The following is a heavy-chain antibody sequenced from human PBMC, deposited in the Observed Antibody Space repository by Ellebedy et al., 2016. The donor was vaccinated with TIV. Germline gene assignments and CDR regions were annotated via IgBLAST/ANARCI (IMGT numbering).Heavy chain of an antibody. CDR2: ISNGCDTT. D-gene: IGHD6-13*01. Sequence: GESLKISCAASGFTFGCCAMSWVRQAPGKGLEWVSVISNGCDTTYADSVKGRFTISRDNSKNTLYLQMNSLRADDTAMYYCAKLGGVLSWYADYWGLGTLVTVSP. J-gene: IGHJ4*02. V-gene: IGHV3-23*01. CDR1: GFTFGCCA. CDR3: AKLGGVLSWYADY.